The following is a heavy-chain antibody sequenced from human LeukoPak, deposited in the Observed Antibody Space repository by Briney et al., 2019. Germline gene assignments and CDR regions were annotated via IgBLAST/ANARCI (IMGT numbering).Heavy chain of an antibody. V-gene: IGHV1-8*01. J-gene: IGHJ4*02. CDR3: ARETSSRYFDY. CDR2: MNPNSGRT. CDR1: GYTLTSYD. Sequence: ASVKVSCKASGYTLTSYDINWVRQATGQGLEWMGWMNPNSGRTGYAQNFQGRITITRNTSISTAYMELSSLRSEDTAVYYCARETSSRYFDYWGQGTLVTVSS.